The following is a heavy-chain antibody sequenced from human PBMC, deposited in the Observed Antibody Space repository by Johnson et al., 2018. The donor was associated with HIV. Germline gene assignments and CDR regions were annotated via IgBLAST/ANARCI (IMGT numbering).Heavy chain of an antibody. D-gene: IGHD6-13*01. V-gene: IGHV3-66*01. Sequence: VLLVESGGGLVQPGGSLRLSCAASGFTVSSNYMSWVRQAPGKGLEWVSVIYSGGSTYSADSVKGRFTICRDNSKNTLYLQMNSLRAEDTAVYYCARSLSSSWYEGAFDIWGQGTMVTVSS. CDR1: GFTVSSNY. J-gene: IGHJ3*02. CDR2: IYSGGST. CDR3: ARSLSSSWYEGAFDI.